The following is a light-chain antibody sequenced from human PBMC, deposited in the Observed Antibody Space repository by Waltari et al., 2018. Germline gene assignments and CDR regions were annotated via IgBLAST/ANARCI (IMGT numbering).Light chain of an antibody. CDR2: AAS. CDR3: QVYNKWPPWT. CDR1: QSVSSK. V-gene: IGKV3-15*01. Sequence: EIVMTQSPATLSVSPGERATLSCRASQSVSSKLAWYQQKPGQAPRLLIYAASTRATGIPARFSGSGSGTEFTLTISSLQYEDFAVYYCQVYNKWPPWTFGQGTKVEMK. J-gene: IGKJ1*01.